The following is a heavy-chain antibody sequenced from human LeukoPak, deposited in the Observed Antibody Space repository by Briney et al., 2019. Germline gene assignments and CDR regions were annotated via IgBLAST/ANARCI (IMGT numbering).Heavy chain of an antibody. CDR2: ISSSGNTI. Sequence: GGSLRLSCAASGFTFSTYERNSVRQAPGKGLEWVSYISSSGNTIYYADSVKGRFTISRDNAKNSLYLQMNSLRAEDTAVYYCGFDYWGQGTLVTVSS. J-gene: IGHJ4*02. CDR1: GFTFSTYE. CDR3: GFDY. V-gene: IGHV3-48*03.